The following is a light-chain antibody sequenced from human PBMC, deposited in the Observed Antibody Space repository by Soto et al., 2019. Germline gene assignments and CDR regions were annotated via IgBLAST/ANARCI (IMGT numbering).Light chain of an antibody. CDR3: ELAYSTPVA. CDR2: GAS. CDR1: LSISRH. V-gene: IGKV1-39*01. J-gene: IGKJ5*01. Sequence: DIHMTQYPSSLSPSVGDRVTLTCRASLSISRHLNWYQQKAGSAPRLIIYGASNLQNGVPSRFSARGSEAEFTLPSSSLLPEDFATYLCELAYSTPVAFGQGTR.